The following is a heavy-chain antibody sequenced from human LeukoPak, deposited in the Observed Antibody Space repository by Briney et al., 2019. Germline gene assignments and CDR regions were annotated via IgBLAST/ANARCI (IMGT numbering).Heavy chain of an antibody. Sequence: GGSLRLSCAASGFTFSNYWMHWVRQAPGKGLVWVARINSDGTTTTYAASVKGRFTISRDNAKNTLYLQMNSLRVEDTAVYYCARDPHGYWWFDPWGQGTLVTVSS. D-gene: IGHD5-18*01. V-gene: IGHV3-74*01. CDR3: ARDPHGYWWFDP. CDR2: INSDGTTT. J-gene: IGHJ5*02. CDR1: GFTFSNYW.